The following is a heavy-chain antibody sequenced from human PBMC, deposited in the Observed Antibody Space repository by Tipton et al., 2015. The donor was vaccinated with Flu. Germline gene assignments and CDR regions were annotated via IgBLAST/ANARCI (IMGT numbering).Heavy chain of an antibody. Sequence: TLSLTCDVSAYSITSDSFWGWIRQPPGKGLEWIGEINDSGSTHYNPSLKSRVTISVDTSKNQFSLKLSSVTAADTAVYYCARRRDGYNCFDYWGQGTRVTVSS. CDR3: ARRRDGYNCFDY. J-gene: IGHJ4*02. V-gene: IGHV4-38-2*01. CDR2: INDSGST. CDR1: AYSITSDSF. D-gene: IGHD5-24*01.